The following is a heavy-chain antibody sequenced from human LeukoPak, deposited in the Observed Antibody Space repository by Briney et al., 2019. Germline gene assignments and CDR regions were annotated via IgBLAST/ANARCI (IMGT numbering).Heavy chain of an antibody. CDR3: ARDSPGSGSSLA. D-gene: IGHD3-10*01. CDR1: GFTFDDYG. CDR2: INWNGGST. V-gene: IGHV3-20*04. J-gene: IGHJ5*02. Sequence: GGSLRLSCAASGFTFDDYGMSWVRQVPGKGLEWVSGINWNGGSTGNADSVKGRFTISRDNAKNSLYLQMNSLRAEDTALYYCARDSPGSGSSLAWGQGTLVTVSS.